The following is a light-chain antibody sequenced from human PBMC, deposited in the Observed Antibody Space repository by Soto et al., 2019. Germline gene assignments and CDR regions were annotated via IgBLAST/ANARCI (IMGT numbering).Light chain of an antibody. V-gene: IGKV1-12*01. CDR3: QQANSFPRT. CDR1: QSIGTY. CDR2: AAS. J-gene: IGKJ2*01. Sequence: DIQMTQSPSSVSASVGDRVTITCRASQSIGTYLGWYQQKPGKAPKLLIYAASSLQSGVPSRFSGSGSGTDFTLTISSLQPEDFATYYCQQANSFPRTFGQGTKLETK.